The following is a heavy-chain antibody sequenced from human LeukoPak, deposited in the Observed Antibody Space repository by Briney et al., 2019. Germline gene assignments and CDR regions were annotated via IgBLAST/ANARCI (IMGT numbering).Heavy chain of an antibody. D-gene: IGHD3-22*01. CDR3: ARQFYESRSPHAKYFQQ. CDR1: GGSLSSSSYY. J-gene: IGHJ1*01. Sequence: PSETLSLTCSVSGGSLSSSSYYWRWIRQAPGRGLEWIGNIYYSGSTYYSPSLKSRVTISLDPSKNQFSLKLNSVTAADTAVYYCARQFYESRSPHAKYFQQWGQGTLVTVSS. V-gene: IGHV4-39*01. CDR2: IYYSGST.